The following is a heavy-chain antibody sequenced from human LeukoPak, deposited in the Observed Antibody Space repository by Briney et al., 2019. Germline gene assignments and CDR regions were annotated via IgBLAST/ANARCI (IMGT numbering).Heavy chain of an antibody. J-gene: IGHJ4*02. CDR1: GFTFSSYW. CDR2: IKQDGSEK. D-gene: IGHD3-16*01. V-gene: IGHV3-7*03. Sequence: GGSLRLSCAAPGFTFSSYWMSWVRQAPGKGLEWVANIKQDGSEKYYVDSVKGRFTISRDNAKNSLYLQMNSLRAEDTAVYYCARDRGGGFDYWGQGTLVTVSS. CDR3: ARDRGGGFDY.